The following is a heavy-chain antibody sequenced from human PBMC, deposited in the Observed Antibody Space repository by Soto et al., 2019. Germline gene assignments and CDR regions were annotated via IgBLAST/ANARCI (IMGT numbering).Heavy chain of an antibody. Sequence: PSETLSLTCTVSGGSISSYYCSWSRQPAGKGLEWIGRIYTSGSTNYNPSLKSRVTMSVDTSKNQFSLKLSSVTAADTAVYYCARDPFPYYDILTGSPPNWFDPWGQGTLVTVSS. D-gene: IGHD3-9*01. CDR2: IYTSGST. CDR1: GGSISSYY. V-gene: IGHV4-4*07. CDR3: ARDPFPYYDILTGSPPNWFDP. J-gene: IGHJ5*02.